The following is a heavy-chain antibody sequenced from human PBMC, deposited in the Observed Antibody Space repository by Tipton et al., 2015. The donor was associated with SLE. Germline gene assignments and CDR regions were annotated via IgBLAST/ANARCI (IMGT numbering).Heavy chain of an antibody. V-gene: IGHV3-30*02. J-gene: IGHJ3*02. D-gene: IGHD2-2*01. Sequence: GSLRLSCAASGFTFSTYGMHWVRQAPGKGLEWVSFIRFDGNIKQYADSVKGRFTISRDNSKKMLSLQMNSLRAEDTAVYYCATVPNAFDIWGQGTMVTVSS. CDR3: ATVPNAFDI. CDR1: GFTFSTYG. CDR2: IRFDGNIK.